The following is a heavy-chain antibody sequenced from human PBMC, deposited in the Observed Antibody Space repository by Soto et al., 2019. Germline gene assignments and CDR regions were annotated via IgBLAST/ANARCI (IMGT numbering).Heavy chain of an antibody. CDR3: ARGVRPAASTWFDP. CDR1: RFTFSGYE. V-gene: IGHV3-48*03. D-gene: IGHD2-2*01. CDR2: ISSSGNTM. Sequence: GSLIRSCAASRFTFSGYEMNWVRQAPGKGLEWVSCISSSGNTMYYADSVKGRFTISRDNAQNSLYLQMNSLRAEDTAVYYCARGVRPAASTWFDPWGQGTLATVS. J-gene: IGHJ5*02.